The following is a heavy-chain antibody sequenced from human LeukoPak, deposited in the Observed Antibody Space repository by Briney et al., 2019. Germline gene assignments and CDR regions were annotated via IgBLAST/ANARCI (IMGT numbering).Heavy chain of an antibody. CDR3: ARDLDDSSGYPI. J-gene: IGHJ4*02. Sequence: PGGSQRLSCVASGFTLRSYAMIWVRQAPGKGLEWVSSSGDTGSTYYTDSVKGRFTISRDNSKNTLLLQMDSLRAEDTAVYYCARDLDDSSGYPIWGQGTLVTVSS. V-gene: IGHV3-23*01. CDR2: SGDTGST. D-gene: IGHD3-22*01. CDR1: GFTLRSYA.